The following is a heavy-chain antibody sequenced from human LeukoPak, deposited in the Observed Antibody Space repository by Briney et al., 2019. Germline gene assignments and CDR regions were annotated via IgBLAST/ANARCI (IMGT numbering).Heavy chain of an antibody. J-gene: IGHJ6*03. Sequence: PSETLSLTCTVSGGSLSSYYWSWIRQPPGKGLEWIGYIYTSGSTNYNPSLKSRVTISVDTSKNQFSLKLSSVTAADTAVYYCARTKGYYYYYMDVWGKGTTVTVSS. CDR2: IYTSGST. CDR1: GGSLSSYY. CDR3: ARTKGYYYYYMDV. V-gene: IGHV4-4*09.